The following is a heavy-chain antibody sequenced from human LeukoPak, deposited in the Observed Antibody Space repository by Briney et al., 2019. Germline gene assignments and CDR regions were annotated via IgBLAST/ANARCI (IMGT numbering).Heavy chain of an antibody. Sequence: PGGSLRLSCTASGFSFRTYNLHWVRQAPGKGLEWVAVISYNGGYIHYEDSVKGRFTISRDDSKNTLSLQMSGLRAEDTALYYCASPSREGNYYYGMDVWGQGTTVTVSS. CDR1: GFSFRTYN. V-gene: IGHV3-33*01. CDR3: ASPSREGNYYYGMDV. D-gene: IGHD2-2*01. J-gene: IGHJ6*02. CDR2: ISYNGGYI.